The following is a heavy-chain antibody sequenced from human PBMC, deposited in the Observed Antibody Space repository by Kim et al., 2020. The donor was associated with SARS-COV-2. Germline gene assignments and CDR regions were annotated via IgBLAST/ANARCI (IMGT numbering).Heavy chain of an antibody. CDR1: GFTFRYYA. Sequence: GGSLRLSCAASGFTFRYYAMHWVRQAPGKGLEWVSGISWNSGGIGFAGSVKGRFTISRDNAKNSLYLRMNSLRAEDTALYFCAREYSSGWVGRGFDHWG. CDR2: ISWNSGGI. J-gene: IGHJ4*01. D-gene: IGHD6-19*01. V-gene: IGHV3-9*01. CDR3: AREYSSGWVGRGFDH.